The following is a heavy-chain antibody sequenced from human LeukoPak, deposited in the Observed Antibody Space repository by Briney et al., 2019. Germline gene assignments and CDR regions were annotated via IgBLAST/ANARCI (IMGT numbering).Heavy chain of an antibody. CDR2: ISSSGSTI. D-gene: IGHD4-17*01. CDR3: ARDGGNGDYFY. V-gene: IGHV3-48*03. J-gene: IGHJ4*02. CDR1: GFTFSSYE. Sequence: GGSLRLSCAASGFTFSSYEMNWVRQAPGKGLEWVSYISSSGSTIYYADSVKGRFTISRDNAKNSLYLQMNSLRAEDTAVYHCARDGGNGDYFYWGQGTLVTVSS.